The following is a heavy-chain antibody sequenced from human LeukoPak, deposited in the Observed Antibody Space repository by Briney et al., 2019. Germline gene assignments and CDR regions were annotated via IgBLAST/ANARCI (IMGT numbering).Heavy chain of an antibody. D-gene: IGHD3-22*01. CDR3: ARAGHRRYYYDGGYDY. J-gene: IGHJ4*02. Sequence: ASVKVSCNASGYIFTNYGITWVRQAPGQGHEWMGWISGYNGNTIYAQKLQGRVTMTTDTSTSTAYMELRSLRSDDTAVYYCARAGHRRYYYDGGYDYWGQGTLDTVSS. CDR1: GYIFTNYG. CDR2: ISGYNGNT. V-gene: IGHV1-18*01.